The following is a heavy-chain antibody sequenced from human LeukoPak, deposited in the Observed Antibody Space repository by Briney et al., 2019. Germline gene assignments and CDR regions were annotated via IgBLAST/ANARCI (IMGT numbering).Heavy chain of an antibody. D-gene: IGHD1-1*01. CDR2: IYENGGTT. CDR1: GFTFRSHA. CDR3: AKVAVNWRLDY. Sequence: GGSLRLSCVGSGFTFRSHAMSWVRQAPEKGLEFVSGIYENGGTTYYADSVKGRFSISRDNSKNTLYLQMDSLRGEDTAVYYCAKVAVNWRLDYWGQGTLVTVSS. V-gene: IGHV3-23*01. J-gene: IGHJ4*02.